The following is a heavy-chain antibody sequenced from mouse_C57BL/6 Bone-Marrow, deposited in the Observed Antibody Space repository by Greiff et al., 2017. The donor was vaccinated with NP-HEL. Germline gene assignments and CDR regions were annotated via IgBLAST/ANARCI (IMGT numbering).Heavy chain of an antibody. Sequence: EVKLVESGGGLVQPGGSLKLSCAASGFTFSDYYMYWVRQTPEKRLEWVAYISNGGGSTYYPDTVKGRFTISRDNAKNTLYLQMSRLKSEDTAMYYCARRNYYGSLVFAYWGQGTLVTV. V-gene: IGHV5-12*01. D-gene: IGHD1-1*01. CDR1: GFTFSDYY. CDR3: ARRNYYGSLVFAY. J-gene: IGHJ3*01. CDR2: ISNGGGST.